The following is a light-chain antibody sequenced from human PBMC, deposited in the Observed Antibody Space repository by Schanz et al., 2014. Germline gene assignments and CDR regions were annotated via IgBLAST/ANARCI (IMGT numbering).Light chain of an antibody. CDR2: GSS. V-gene: IGKV3D-15*01. CDR3: QQYDEWPLT. CDR1: QSVSNN. Sequence: EIVMTQSPATLSLSPGEGAALSCRASQSVSNNLAWYQQKPGQGPRLLLYGSSSRPTGIPDRFSGSESGTDFPLTVSSLLAEDSAVYYCQQYDEWPLTFGGGTKVEIK. J-gene: IGKJ4*01.